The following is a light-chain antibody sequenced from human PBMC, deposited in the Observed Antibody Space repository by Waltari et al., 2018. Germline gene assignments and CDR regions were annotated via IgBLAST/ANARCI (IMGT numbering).Light chain of an antibody. V-gene: IGKV3-11*01. CDR3: QQRASWPPRYS. CDR2: DAS. Sequence: EIVLTQSPATLSLSPGDRANLSCRASQTLSSYVSWYQQRPGQAPRLFIYDASKMATGIPARFSGSGSGADFTLTISDLEPEDSAVYYCQQRASWPPRYSFGQGTKLEIK. CDR1: QTLSSY. J-gene: IGKJ2*03.